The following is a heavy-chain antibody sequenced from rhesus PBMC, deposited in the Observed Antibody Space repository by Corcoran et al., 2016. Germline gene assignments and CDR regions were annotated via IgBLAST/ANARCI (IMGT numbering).Heavy chain of an antibody. J-gene: IGHJ4*01. D-gene: IGHD1-44*01. V-gene: IGHV4S14*01. Sequence: QVQLQESGPGLVKPSETLSLTCAVSGYSISSGYYWGWIRQPPGKGLEWIGNISSGGRNSLHPSLKIRVTISTDTSKNQFSLKLSSVTAADTAVYYCARRGELRLFDYWGQGVLVTVSS. CDR2: ISSGGRN. CDR3: ARRGELRLFDY. CDR1: GYSISSGYY.